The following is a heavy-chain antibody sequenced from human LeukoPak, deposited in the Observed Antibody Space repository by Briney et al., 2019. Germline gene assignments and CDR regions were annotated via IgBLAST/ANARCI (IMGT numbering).Heavy chain of an antibody. Sequence: GESLKISCKGSGYSFTSYWIGWVRQMPGKGLEWMGIIYPGDSDTRYSPSFQGQVTISADKSISTAYLQWSSLKASDTAMYYCASLYYYDSSGAYYFDYWGQGTLVTVSS. CDR2: IYPGDSDT. CDR3: ASLYYYDSSGAYYFDY. J-gene: IGHJ4*02. D-gene: IGHD3-22*01. CDR1: GYSFTSYW. V-gene: IGHV5-51*01.